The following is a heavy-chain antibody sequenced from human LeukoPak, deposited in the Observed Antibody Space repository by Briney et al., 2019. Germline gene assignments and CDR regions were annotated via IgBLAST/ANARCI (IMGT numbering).Heavy chain of an antibody. D-gene: IGHD2-15*01. Sequence: GGSLRLSCAASGFTFSSYSMNWVRQAPGKGLEWVSSISSSSSYIYYADSVKGRFTISRDNAKNTLYLQMNSLRAEDTAVYYCARDRGYCSGGSCSYNWFDPWGQGTLVTVSS. V-gene: IGHV3-21*01. CDR1: GFTFSSYS. J-gene: IGHJ5*02. CDR3: ARDRGYCSGGSCSYNWFDP. CDR2: ISSSSSYI.